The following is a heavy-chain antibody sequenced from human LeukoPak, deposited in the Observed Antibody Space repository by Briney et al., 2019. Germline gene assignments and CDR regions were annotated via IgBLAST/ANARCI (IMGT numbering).Heavy chain of an antibody. CDR3: ARVRYCSSTSCP. D-gene: IGHD2-2*01. Sequence: SETLSLTCTVSGGSISSSSYYWGWIRQPPGKGLEWIGSIYYSGSTYYNPSLKSRVTISVDTSKNQFSLKLSSVTAADTAVYYCARVRYCSSTSCPWGQGTLVTVSS. CDR1: GGSISSSSYY. J-gene: IGHJ5*02. CDR2: IYYSGST. V-gene: IGHV4-39*01.